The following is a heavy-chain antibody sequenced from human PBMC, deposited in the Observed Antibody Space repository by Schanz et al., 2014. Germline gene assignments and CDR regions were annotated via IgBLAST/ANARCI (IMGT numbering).Heavy chain of an antibody. V-gene: IGHV3-7*01. CDR1: GFTVSSNY. CDR2: IKDDGGAT. J-gene: IGHJ5*02. D-gene: IGHD3-3*01. CDR3: ASYDFWSGYSFDP. Sequence: EVQLVESGGGLIQPGGSLRLSCVASGFTVSSNYMSWVRQAPGKGLEWLANIKDDGGATHYMDSVKGRFTISRDNAKNSLYLQMNSLRVEDTAVYYCASYDFWSGYSFDPWGQGTLVTVSS.